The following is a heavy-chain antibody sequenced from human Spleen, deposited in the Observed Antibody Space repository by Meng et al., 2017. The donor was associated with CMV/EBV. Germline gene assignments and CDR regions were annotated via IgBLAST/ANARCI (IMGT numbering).Heavy chain of an antibody. J-gene: IGHJ4*02. V-gene: IGHV1-46*03. CDR2: INPSGGST. CDR1: GYTFSSYY. Sequence: SGVEVRDPGDSAKVSCKASGYTFSSYYMHWVRQAPGQGLEWMGIINPSGGSTSYAPKFQGSVTMTRDTSTSTVYMELSSLRSEDTAVYYCARIATYYDDSSGYPGYFDYWGQGTLVTVSS. CDR3: ARIATYYDDSSGYPGYFDY. D-gene: IGHD3-22*01.